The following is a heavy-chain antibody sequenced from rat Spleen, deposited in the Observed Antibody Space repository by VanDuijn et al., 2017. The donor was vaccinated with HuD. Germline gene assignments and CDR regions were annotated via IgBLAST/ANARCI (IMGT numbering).Heavy chain of an antibody. CDR2: ISNIGDT. Sequence: EVQLVESGGGRVQPGRSLRLSCVASGITFNNYWMTWIRQAPGKGLEWVASISNIGDTYYSDSVKGRFSISRDNAKSTLYLQMISLRSEETATYYCSPLPGYNLDHWGQGVMVTVSS. CDR1: GITFNNYW. J-gene: IGHJ2*01. D-gene: IGHD1-4*01. V-gene: IGHV5-31*01. CDR3: SPLPGYNLDH.